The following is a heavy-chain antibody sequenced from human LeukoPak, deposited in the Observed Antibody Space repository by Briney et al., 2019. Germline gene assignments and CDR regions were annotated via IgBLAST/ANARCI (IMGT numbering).Heavy chain of an antibody. CDR1: GFTVSSNY. Sequence: GGSLRLSCAVSGFTVSSNYMSWVRQAPGKGLEWVSVIYSGGSTYYADSVKGRFTISRDNSKNTLYLQMNSLRAEDTAVYYCARDASYGFYYFDYWGQGTLVTVSS. CDR3: ARDASYGFYYFDY. J-gene: IGHJ4*02. D-gene: IGHD5-18*01. V-gene: IGHV3-53*01. CDR2: IYSGGST.